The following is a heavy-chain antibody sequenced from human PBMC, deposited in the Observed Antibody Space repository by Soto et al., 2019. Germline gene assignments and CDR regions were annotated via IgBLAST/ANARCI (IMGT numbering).Heavy chain of an antibody. Sequence: GGSLRLSCAASGFTFSSYGMSWVRQRPGTGLEWVSAISGTGGNTYHADSVRGRFTVSRDNTKNALYLQMNSLRADDTAVYYCTKDHGSSGWRHYYFDYWGQGCLGTVSS. J-gene: IGHJ4*02. CDR2: ISGTGGNT. V-gene: IGHV3-23*01. D-gene: IGHD6-19*01. CDR1: GFTFSSYG. CDR3: TKDHGSSGWRHYYFDY.